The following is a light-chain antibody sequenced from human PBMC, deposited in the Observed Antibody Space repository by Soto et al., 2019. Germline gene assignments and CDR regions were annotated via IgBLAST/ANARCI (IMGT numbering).Light chain of an antibody. Sequence: DIQMTQSPSTLSASVGDRVTITCRASQSISSWLAWYQQKPGKAPKLLIYKASSLESGVPSRFSGSGAGTEFTLTISSLQPDDFETDYCQQYNSYRTFGQGTKVEIK. CDR1: QSISSW. CDR2: KAS. V-gene: IGKV1-5*03. J-gene: IGKJ1*01. CDR3: QQYNSYRT.